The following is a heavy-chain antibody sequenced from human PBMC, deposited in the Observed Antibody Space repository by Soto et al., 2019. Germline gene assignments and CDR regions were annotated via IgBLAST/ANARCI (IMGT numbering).Heavy chain of an antibody. CDR1: GYTFNSFD. Sequence: GASVKVSCKASGYTFNSFDINWVRQATGQGPEWMGRMSPNSGDTGYAEKFQGRITMTRDTSISTAYMELNSLTSEDTAIYYCARGARYRLPIKGDHHYYYMDVRGKGTTATVS. D-gene: IGHD1-1*01. CDR3: ARGARYRLPIKGDHHYYYMDV. V-gene: IGHV1-8*01. CDR2: MSPNSGDT. J-gene: IGHJ6*03.